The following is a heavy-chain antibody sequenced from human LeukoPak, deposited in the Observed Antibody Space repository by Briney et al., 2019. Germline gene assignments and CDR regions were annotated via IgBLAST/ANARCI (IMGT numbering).Heavy chain of an antibody. J-gene: IGHJ3*02. CDR2: INSDVSST. CDR1: GFTISTYW. CDR3: ARTDAFDI. V-gene: IGHV3-74*01. Sequence: GRALRLSCAASGFTISTYWMHWVRQAPGKGLVWVSRINSDVSSTSYADSVKGRFTISRDNAKNTLYLQMNSLRAEDTAVYYCARTDAFDIWGQGTMVTVSS.